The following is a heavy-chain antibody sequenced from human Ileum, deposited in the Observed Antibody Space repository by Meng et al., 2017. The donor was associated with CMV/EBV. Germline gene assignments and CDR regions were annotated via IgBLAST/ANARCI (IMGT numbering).Heavy chain of an antibody. V-gene: IGHV3-33*06. CDR2: IWYDGSNK. Sequence: CEASGFTFSSYGMHWVRQAPGKGLEWVAVIWYDGSNKYYADSVKGRFTISRDNSKNTLYLQMNSLRAEDTAVYYCAKEDIVEYYFDYWGQGTLVTVSS. CDR1: GFTFSSYG. CDR3: AKEDIVEYYFDY. D-gene: IGHD2-15*01. J-gene: IGHJ4*02.